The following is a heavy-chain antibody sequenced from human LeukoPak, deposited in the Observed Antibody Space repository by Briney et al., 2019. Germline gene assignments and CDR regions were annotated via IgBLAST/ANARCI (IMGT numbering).Heavy chain of an antibody. CDR2: LPYDGSNK. CDR1: GFTYSSYR. J-gene: IGHJ4*02. CDR3: AKDLSLGWDEYYFDY. V-gene: IGHV3-30*18. D-gene: IGHD6-19*01. Sequence: GGSLRLSRAASGFTYSSYRMHWVRQAPCKGLAWVAVLPYDGSNKYYADSVKGRFTISRDNSKNTLYLQMNSLGAEDTAVYYCAKDLSLGWDEYYFDYWGQGTLVTVSS.